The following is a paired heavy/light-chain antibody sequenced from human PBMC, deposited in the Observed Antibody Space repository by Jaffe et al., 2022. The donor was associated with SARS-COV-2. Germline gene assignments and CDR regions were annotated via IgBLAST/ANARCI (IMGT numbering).Light chain of an antibody. CDR1: QSVSSY. J-gene: IGKJ5*01. CDR2: DAS. V-gene: IGKV3-11*01. Sequence: EIVLTQSPATLSLSPGERATLSCRASQSVSSYLAWYQQKPGQAPRLLIYDASNRATGIPARFSGSGSGTDFTLTISSLEPEDFAVYYCQQRNNWPLTFGQGTRLEIK. CDR3: QQRNNWPLT.
Heavy chain of an antibody. Sequence: EVQLVESGGGLVKPGGSLRLSCAASGFTFSSCGMNWVRQAPGKGLEWVSSISSSSSNINYADSVKGRFTISRDNAKNSLYLQMNSLRAEDTAVYYCASSSYSGDYYYYMDVWGKGTTVTVSS. CDR1: GFTFSSCG. J-gene: IGHJ6*03. D-gene: IGHD2-15*01. CDR2: ISSSSSNI. V-gene: IGHV3-21*01. CDR3: ASSSYSGDYYYYMDV.